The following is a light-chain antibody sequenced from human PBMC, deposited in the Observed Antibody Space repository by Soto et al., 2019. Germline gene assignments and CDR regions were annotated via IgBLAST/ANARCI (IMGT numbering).Light chain of an antibody. CDR3: SSYTSSSTYV. CDR1: SSDIGTYNL. Sequence: QSALTQPASVSGSPGQSITISCIGTSSDIGTYNLVSWYQQPPGTAPKLMIFEVNNRPAGVPDRFSGSKSGNTASLTISGLQAEDEAVYYCSSYTSSSTYVFGTGTKLTVL. J-gene: IGLJ1*01. CDR2: EVN. V-gene: IGLV2-18*02.